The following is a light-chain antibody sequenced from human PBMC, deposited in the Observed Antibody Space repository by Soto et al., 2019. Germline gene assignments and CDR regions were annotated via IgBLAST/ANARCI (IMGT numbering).Light chain of an antibody. Sequence: DIQMAQSPSSLSASVGDRVTITCRASQTISKYLNWYQQKPGKAPNLLIYEASTLHSGVPSRFSGGGSGTDFTLTISSLQPEDFATYYCQQVNVYPSTFGGGTKVDIK. CDR1: QTISKY. CDR3: QQVNVYPST. J-gene: IGKJ4*01. V-gene: IGKV1-39*01. CDR2: EAS.